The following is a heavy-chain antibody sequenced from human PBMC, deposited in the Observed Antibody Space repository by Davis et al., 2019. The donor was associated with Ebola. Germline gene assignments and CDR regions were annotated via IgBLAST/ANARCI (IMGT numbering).Heavy chain of an antibody. CDR3: ARPTNRESIYYYYGMDV. CDR2: IIPIFGTA. Sequence: AASVKVSCKASGYTFTSYDISWVRQAPGQGLEWMGGIIPIFGTANYAQKFQGRVTITADESTSTAYMELSSLRSEDTAVYYCARPTNRESIYYYYGMDVWGQGATVTVSS. V-gene: IGHV1-69*13. D-gene: IGHD3-10*01. CDR1: GYTFTSYD. J-gene: IGHJ6*02.